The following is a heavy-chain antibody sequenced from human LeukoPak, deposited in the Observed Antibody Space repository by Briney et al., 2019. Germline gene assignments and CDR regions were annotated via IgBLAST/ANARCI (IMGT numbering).Heavy chain of an antibody. CDR1: RFTLSPYA. CDR3: ARKELEGSWFDP. D-gene: IGHD3-3*01. Sequence: TGVSLRLSCAASRFTLSPYAMNWLRQAPGKGLEGIAFISDSGHTKYNADSVKGRFTISGDNAKNSVFLQMNSLRDEDTAVYYCARKELEGSWFDPWGQGTLVTVTS. V-gene: IGHV3-48*02. CDR2: ISDSGHTK. J-gene: IGHJ5*02.